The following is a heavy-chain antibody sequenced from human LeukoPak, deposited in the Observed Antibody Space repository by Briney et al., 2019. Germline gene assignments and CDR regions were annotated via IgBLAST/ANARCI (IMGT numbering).Heavy chain of an antibody. CDR1: GYSISSGYY. CDR3: ASLWGPRGTFDY. D-gene: IGHD1-7*01. J-gene: IGHJ4*02. V-gene: IGHV4-38-2*02. CDR2: IYHSGST. Sequence: SETLSLTCTVSGYSISSGYYWGWIRQPPGKGLEWIGSIYHSGSTYYNPSLKSRVTISVDTSKNQFSLKLSSVTAADTAVYYCASLWGPRGTFDYWGQGTLVTVSS.